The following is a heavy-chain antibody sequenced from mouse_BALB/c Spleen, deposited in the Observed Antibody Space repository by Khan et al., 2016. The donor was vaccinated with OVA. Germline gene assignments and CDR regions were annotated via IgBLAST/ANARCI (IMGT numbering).Heavy chain of an antibody. D-gene: IGHD1-1*01. V-gene: IGHV8-12*01. J-gene: IGHJ3*01. CDR2: IYWDDDK. CDR1: GFSLSSSGMG. CDR3: TRRVELVPWISY. Sequence: QVTLKESGPGILQPSQTLSLTCSFSGFSLSSSGMGVSWIRQPSGKGLEWLAHIYWDDDKRYNPSLKSRLTIPKETASKQVFLKITSVDTADTATYYCTRRVELVPWISYSGQGTLVTVSA.